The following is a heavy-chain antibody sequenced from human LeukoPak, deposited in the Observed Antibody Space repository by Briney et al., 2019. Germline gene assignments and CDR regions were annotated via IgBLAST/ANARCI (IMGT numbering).Heavy chain of an antibody. CDR2: ISSSSSYI. CDR3: ARGQWFDP. V-gene: IGHV3-21*01. CDR1: GFTFSSYS. Sequence: GGSLRLSCAASGFTFSSYSMNWVRQAPGKGLEWVSSISSSSSYIYYAVSVKGRFTISRDNAKNSLYLQMNSLRAEDTAVYYCARGQWFDPWGQGTLVTVSS. J-gene: IGHJ5*02.